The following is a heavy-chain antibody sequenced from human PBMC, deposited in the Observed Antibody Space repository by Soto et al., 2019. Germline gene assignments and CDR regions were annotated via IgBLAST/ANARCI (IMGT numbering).Heavy chain of an antibody. D-gene: IGHD6-13*01. CDR2: IYYSGST. V-gene: IGHV4-39*01. CDR3: ASKAAVAFDI. CDR1: GGSISSSSYY. J-gene: IGHJ3*02. Sequence: ETLSLTCTVSGGSISSSSYYWGWIRQPPGKGLEWIGSIYYSGSTYYNPSLKSRVTISVDTSKNQFSLKLSSVTAADTAVYYCASKAAVAFDIWGQGTMVTVSS.